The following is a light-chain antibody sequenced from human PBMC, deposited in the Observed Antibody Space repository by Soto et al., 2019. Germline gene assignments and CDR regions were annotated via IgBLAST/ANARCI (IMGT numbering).Light chain of an antibody. CDR3: QQYGSSPLT. Sequence: EIVLTQSPGTLSLSVGERVTLFCRASQSVSSYLAWYQQTPGQAPRLLIYDTSNRATGTPDRFSGSGSGTDFTLTISRLEPEDFTVYYCQQYGSSPLTFGGGTTVELK. V-gene: IGKV3-20*01. CDR1: QSVSSY. J-gene: IGKJ4*01. CDR2: DTS.